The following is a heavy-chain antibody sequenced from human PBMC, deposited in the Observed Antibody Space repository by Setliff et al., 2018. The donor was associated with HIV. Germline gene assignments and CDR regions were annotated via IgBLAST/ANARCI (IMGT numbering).Heavy chain of an antibody. D-gene: IGHD3-22*01. CDR3: ARGRGRTFYYDSSGSRAFDI. Sequence: SETLSLTCTVSGGFISSYYWNWIRQPPGRGLEWIGCIYYSGSTNYNPSLKSRVTTSVDTSKNQFSLKLSSVTAADTAMYYCARGRGRTFYYDSSGSRAFDIWGQGTMVTVSS. CDR1: GGFISSYY. CDR2: IYYSGST. V-gene: IGHV4-59*12. J-gene: IGHJ3*02.